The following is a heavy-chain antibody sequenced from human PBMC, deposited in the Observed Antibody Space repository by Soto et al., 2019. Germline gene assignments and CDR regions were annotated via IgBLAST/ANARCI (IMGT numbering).Heavy chain of an antibody. V-gene: IGHV1-69*08. CDR1: GGTFSNFI. CDR3: ARGAYDPPYYYFYMDV. J-gene: IGHJ6*03. D-gene: IGHD5-12*01. Sequence: QVQLVQSGAEVKKPGSSVRVSCKASGGTFSNFILTWVQQAPGQGLEWMGRIIPILGTITYAQKFQGRVTITADKSSSTAYMELGSLRSEDTAVYYCARGAYDPPYYYFYMDVWGKGTTVTVSS. CDR2: IIPILGTI.